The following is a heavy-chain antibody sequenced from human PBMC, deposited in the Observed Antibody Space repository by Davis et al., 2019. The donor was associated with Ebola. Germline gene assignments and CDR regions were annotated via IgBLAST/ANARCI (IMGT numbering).Heavy chain of an antibody. CDR1: GFIFSTYV. CDR2: GTSADT. Sequence: GGSLRLSCSASGFIFSTYVMSWVRLAPGKGLEWVSTYGTSADTYYADSVKGRFTISRDNSKNTLYLQMNGLRVEDTAIYYCAKGHGIRDGYNLWGQGTLVTVSS. V-gene: IGHV3-23*01. D-gene: IGHD5-24*01. CDR3: AKGHGIRDGYNL. J-gene: IGHJ4*02.